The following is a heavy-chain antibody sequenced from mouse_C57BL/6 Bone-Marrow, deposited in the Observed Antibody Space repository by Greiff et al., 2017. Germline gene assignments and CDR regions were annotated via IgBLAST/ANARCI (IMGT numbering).Heavy chain of an antibody. CDR1: GFTFSSYA. CDR3: ARVADGYWYFDV. V-gene: IGHV5-4*01. Sequence: EVQGVESGGGLVKPGGSLKLSCAASGFTFSSYAMSWVRQTPEKRLEWVATISDGGSYTYYPDNVKGRFTISRDNAKNNLYLQMSHLKSEDTAMYYCARVADGYWYFDVWGTGTTVTVSS. CDR2: ISDGGSYT. J-gene: IGHJ1*03.